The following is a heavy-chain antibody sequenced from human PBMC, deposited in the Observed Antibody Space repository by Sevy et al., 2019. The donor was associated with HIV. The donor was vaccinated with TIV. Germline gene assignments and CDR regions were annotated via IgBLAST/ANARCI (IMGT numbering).Heavy chain of an antibody. CDR2: IRYDGSTK. CDR1: GFTLKNFG. D-gene: IGHD4-17*01. J-gene: IGHJ6*02. V-gene: IGHV3-30*02. Sequence: GGSLRLSCAASGFTLKNFGMHWVRQAPGKGLEWVTFIRYDGSTKYYADSVRGRFTISRDNSKRTLYLQMNSLRPADTAVYYCVKGPHPAVTTSYGMDVWGQGTTVTVSS. CDR3: VKGPHPAVTTSYGMDV.